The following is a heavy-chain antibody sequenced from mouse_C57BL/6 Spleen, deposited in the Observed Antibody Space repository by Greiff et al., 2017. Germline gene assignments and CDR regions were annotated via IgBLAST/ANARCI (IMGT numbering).Heavy chain of an antibody. CDR3: ASHLFHY. V-gene: IGHV1-82*01. CDR2: IYPGDRDT. CDR1: GYAFSSYW. D-gene: IGHD6-1*01. J-gene: IGHJ2*01. Sequence: KQSGPELVKPGASVKISCKASGYAFSSYWMNWVKQRPGKGLEWIGRIYPGDRDTNYNGKFKGKATLTADNTSSTAYMQLSSLTSEDSAVYFCASHLFHYWVHGTTLTVSS.